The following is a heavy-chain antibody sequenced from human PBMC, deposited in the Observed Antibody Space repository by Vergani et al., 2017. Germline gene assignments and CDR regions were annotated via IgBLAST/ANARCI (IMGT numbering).Heavy chain of an antibody. V-gene: IGHV4-34*01. D-gene: IGHD4-11*01. CDR3: AGEYSNYVGP. CDR2: INHSGST. Sequence: VQLQQWGAGLLKPSETLSLTCAVYGGSFSGYYWSWIRQPPGKGLEWIGEINHSGSTNYNPSLKSRVTISVDTSKNQFSLKLSSVTAADTAVYYCAGEYSNYVGPWGQGTLVTVSS. CDR1: GGSFSGYY. J-gene: IGHJ5*02.